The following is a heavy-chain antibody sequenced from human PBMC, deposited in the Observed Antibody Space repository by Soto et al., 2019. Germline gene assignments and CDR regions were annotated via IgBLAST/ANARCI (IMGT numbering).Heavy chain of an antibody. CDR3: ARDRQQLVYSFGHSFDI. Sequence: GASVKVSCKASGYTFTSYGISWVRQAPGQGLEWMGWISAYNGNTNYAQNLQGRVTMTTDTSTSTAYMELRSLRSDDTAVYYCARDRQQLVYSFGHSFDIWGQGTMVTVSS. CDR2: ISAYNGNT. D-gene: IGHD6-13*01. CDR1: GYTFTSYG. V-gene: IGHV1-18*01. J-gene: IGHJ3*02.